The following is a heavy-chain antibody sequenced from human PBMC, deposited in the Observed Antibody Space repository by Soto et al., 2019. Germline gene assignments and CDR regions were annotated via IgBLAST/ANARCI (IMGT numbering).Heavy chain of an antibody. CDR2: ILYSGST. J-gene: IGHJ6*02. V-gene: IGHV4-31*03. CDR1: GGSISGGGYY. CDR3: AGGGSRLFDSWSGNPPDYYGMDV. D-gene: IGHD3-3*01. Sequence: SETLSLTCTVSGGSISGGGYYWSWIRQHPGKGLDWIGYILYSGSTYYNPSLKSRLIISLDTSKNQFSLKLNSVTAADTAPYYCAGGGSRLFDSWSGNPPDYYGMDVWGQGTTVT.